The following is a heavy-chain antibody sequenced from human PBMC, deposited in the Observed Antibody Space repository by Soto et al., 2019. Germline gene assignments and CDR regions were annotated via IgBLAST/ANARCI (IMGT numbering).Heavy chain of an antibody. D-gene: IGHD3-3*01. CDR1: GGSISSYY. CDR2: IYYSGST. CDR3: ARQIWSWSGYSGTYYYHYMVV. J-gene: IGHJ6*03. Sequence: SETLSLTCTVSGGSISSYYWSWIRQPPGKGLEWIGYIYYSGSTNYNPSLKSRVTISVDTSKNQFSLKLSSVTAADTAVYYCARQIWSWSGYSGTYYYHYMVVWDTGTTVAVSS. V-gene: IGHV4-59*08.